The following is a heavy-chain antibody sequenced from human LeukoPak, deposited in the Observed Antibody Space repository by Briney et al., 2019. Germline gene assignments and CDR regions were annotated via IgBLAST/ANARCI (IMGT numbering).Heavy chain of an antibody. J-gene: IGHJ5*02. CDR3: AREQEVSVVGGTRGFDP. CDR2: IYYSGST. Sequence: NTSETLSLTCTVSGGSISGYYWSWIRQPPGKGLEWIGYIYYSGSTNYNPSLKNRVTISVDTSKNQFSLRLSSVTAADTAVYFCAREQEVSVVGGTRGFDPWGQGTLVSVPS. V-gene: IGHV4-59*01. CDR1: GGSISGYY. D-gene: IGHD1-26*01.